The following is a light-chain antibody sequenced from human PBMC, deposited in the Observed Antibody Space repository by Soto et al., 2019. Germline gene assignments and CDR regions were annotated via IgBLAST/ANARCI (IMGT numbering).Light chain of an antibody. CDR2: DAS. CDR1: QTITNIS. J-gene: IGKJ4*01. CDR3: QQYGHSPLT. V-gene: IGKV3-20*01. Sequence: EIVLTQSPGTLSLSPGERATLSCRASQTITNISLAWYQQEPGQAPRLLIYDASSRSTGIPNRFSASGSGTEFSLTINKLEPGDSAMYYCQQYGHSPLTFGGGTKVEIK.